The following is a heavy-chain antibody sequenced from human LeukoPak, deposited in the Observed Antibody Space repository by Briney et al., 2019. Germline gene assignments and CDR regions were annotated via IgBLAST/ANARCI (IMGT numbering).Heavy chain of an antibody. CDR1: GYTFTSYW. D-gene: IGHD6-6*01. J-gene: IGHJ6*02. Sequence: KNGESLKISCKGSGYTFTSYWIGWVRQMPGKGLEWMGIIYPGDSHTRYSPSFQGQVTISADKSISTAYLQWSSLKASDTAMYYCARHWSSSSSGNYYYGMDVWGQGTTVTVSS. CDR3: ARHWSSSSSGNYYYGMDV. V-gene: IGHV5-51*01. CDR2: IYPGDSHT.